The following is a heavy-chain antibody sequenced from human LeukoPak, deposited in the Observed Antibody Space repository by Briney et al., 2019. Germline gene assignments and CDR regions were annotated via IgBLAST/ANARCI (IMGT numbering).Heavy chain of an antibody. J-gene: IGHJ4*02. CDR3: VRDPSGSGFAFDS. CDR1: GFIFSNDA. D-gene: IGHD1-1*01. CDR2: IWFDGSNK. V-gene: IGHV3-33*01. Sequence: GRSLRLSCAASGFIFSNDAMHWVRQAPGKGLEWVAFIWFDGSNKHYADSVKGRFTISRDNSEDTLYLQMNSLRAEDTAVYYCVRDPSGSGFAFDSWGQGALVTVSS.